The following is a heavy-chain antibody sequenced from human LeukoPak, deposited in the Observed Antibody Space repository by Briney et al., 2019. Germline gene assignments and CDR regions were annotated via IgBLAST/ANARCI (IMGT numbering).Heavy chain of an antibody. CDR1: GFTFSSYA. V-gene: IGHV3-23*01. CDR2: ISGSGGST. J-gene: IGHJ5*02. CDR3: AKGRGSYNRAENWFDP. Sequence: GGPLRLSGAASGFTFSSYAMSWVRQAPGKGLEWVSAISGSGGSTYYADSMKGRFTISRDNSKNTLYLQMNSLRAEDTAVYYCAKGRGSYNRAENWFDPWGQGTLVTVSS. D-gene: IGHD1-26*01.